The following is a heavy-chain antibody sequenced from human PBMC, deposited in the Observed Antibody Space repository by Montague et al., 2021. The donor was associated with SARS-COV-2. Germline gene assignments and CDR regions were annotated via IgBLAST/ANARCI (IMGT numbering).Heavy chain of an antibody. CDR2: INDSGST. CDR1: GGSISSSNYY. V-gene: IGHV4-39*01. CDR3: ARHSGRDTFLGVVIICDDVDI. J-gene: IGHJ3*02. D-gene: IGHD3-3*01. Sequence: SETLSLTCTVSGGSISSSNYYWGWIRQPPGKGLEWIVSINDSGSTYYTPSLKSRVTISVDTSKNQLSLRLISVTAADTALYYCARHSGRDTFLGVVIICDDVDIWGQGTMVTVSS.